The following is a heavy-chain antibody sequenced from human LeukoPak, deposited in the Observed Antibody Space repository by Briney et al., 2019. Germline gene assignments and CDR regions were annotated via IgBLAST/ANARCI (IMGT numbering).Heavy chain of an antibody. J-gene: IGHJ4*02. Sequence: ASVKVSCKASGYTFTSYGISWVRQAPGQGLEWMGWINPNSGGTNYAQKFQGRVTMTRDTSISTAYMELSRLRSDDTAVYYCARAEPNYYDSSGSLPDYWGQGTLVTVSS. V-gene: IGHV1-2*02. CDR3: ARAEPNYYDSSGSLPDY. D-gene: IGHD3-22*01. CDR2: INPNSGGT. CDR1: GYTFTSYG.